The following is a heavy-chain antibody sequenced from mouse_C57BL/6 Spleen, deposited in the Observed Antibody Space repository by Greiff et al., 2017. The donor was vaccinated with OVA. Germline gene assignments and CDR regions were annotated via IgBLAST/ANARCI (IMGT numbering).Heavy chain of an antibody. D-gene: IGHD1-1*01. V-gene: IGHV6-6*01. CDR3: TSPNYYGSRPWFAY. CDR1: GFTFSDAW. J-gene: IGHJ3*01. Sequence: EVMLVESGGGLVQPGGSMKLSCAASGFTFSDAWMDWVRQSPEKGLEWVAEIRNKANNHATYYAESVKGRFTISRDDSKSSVYLQMNSLRAEDTGIYYCTSPNYYGSRPWFAYWGQGTLVTVSA. CDR2: IRNKANNHAT.